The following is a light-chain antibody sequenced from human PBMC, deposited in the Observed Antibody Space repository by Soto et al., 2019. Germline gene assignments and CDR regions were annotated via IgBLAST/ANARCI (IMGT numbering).Light chain of an antibody. CDR3: GTWDSSLSAGRV. V-gene: IGLV1-51*01. CDR1: SSNIGNNY. Sequence: QSVLTQSPSVSAAPGQKVTISCSGSSSNIGNNYVSWYQQLPGTAPKLLIYDNNKRPSGIPDRFSGSKSGTSATLGITGLQTGDEADYYCGTWDSSLSAGRVFGGGTKLTVL. CDR2: DNN. J-gene: IGLJ3*02.